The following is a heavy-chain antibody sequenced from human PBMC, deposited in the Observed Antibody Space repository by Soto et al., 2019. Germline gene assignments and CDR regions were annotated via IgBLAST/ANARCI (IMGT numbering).Heavy chain of an antibody. D-gene: IGHD2-2*01. V-gene: IGHV3-7*01. CDR3: ARVLEEDIVLVPAAQTASFDY. J-gene: IGHJ4*02. CDR1: GFTFSSCW. Sequence: GGSLRLSCAASGFTFSSCWMSWVRQAPGKGLEWVANIKQDGSEKYYVDSVKGRFTISRDNAKNSLYLQMNSLRAEDTAVYYCARVLEEDIVLVPAAQTASFDYWGQGT. CDR2: IKQDGSEK.